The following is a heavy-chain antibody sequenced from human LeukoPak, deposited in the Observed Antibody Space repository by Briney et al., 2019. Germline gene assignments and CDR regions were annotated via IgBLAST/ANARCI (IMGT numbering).Heavy chain of an antibody. CDR2: ISSSGSTI. D-gene: IGHD4-17*01. CDR3: ARDTGDYIFDY. CDR1: GFTFSSYE. J-gene: IGHJ4*02. Sequence: GGSLRLSCAASGFTFSSYEMNWARQAPGKGLEWVSYISSSGSTIYYADSVKGRFTISRDNAKNSLYLQMNSLRAEDTAVYYCARDTGDYIFDYWGQGTLVTVSS. V-gene: IGHV3-48*03.